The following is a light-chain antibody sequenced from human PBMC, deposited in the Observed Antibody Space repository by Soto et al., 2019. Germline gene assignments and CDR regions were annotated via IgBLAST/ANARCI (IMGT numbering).Light chain of an antibody. CDR3: SSYTNKDTLL. CDR1: SSDVSGYDH. Sequence: QSALTQPASVSGSPGQSITISCTGTSSDVSGYDHVSWYQQHPGKAPKLIIYDVTVRPSGISRRFSGSKSDNTASLAVSGLQPEDEADYYCSSYTNKDTLLFGGGTKLTVL. J-gene: IGLJ3*02. CDR2: DVT. V-gene: IGLV2-14*03.